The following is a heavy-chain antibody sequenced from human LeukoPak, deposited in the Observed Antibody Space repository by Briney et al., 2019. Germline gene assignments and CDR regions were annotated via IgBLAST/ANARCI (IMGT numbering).Heavy chain of an antibody. V-gene: IGHV3-11*01. D-gene: IGHD4-17*01. J-gene: IGHJ5*02. Sequence: KPGGSLRLSCAASELTFSDYYMSWIRQAPGKGLEWIAYISSSGSTTYYADSVKGRFTVSRDNAEKSLYLQMNSLRAEDTAVYYCARRIRAVNQVAQHGDYFCFDPWGQGTLVTVSS. CDR3: ARRIRAVNQVAQHGDYFCFDP. CDR2: ISSSGSTT. CDR1: ELTFSDYY.